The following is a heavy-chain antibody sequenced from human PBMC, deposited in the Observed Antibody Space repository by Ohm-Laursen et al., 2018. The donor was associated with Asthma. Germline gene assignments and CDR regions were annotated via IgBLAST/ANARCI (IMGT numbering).Heavy chain of an antibody. CDR1: GYTFTSYG. CDR3: ARDLDCTGGVCYNAFDI. D-gene: IGHD2-8*02. V-gene: IGHV1-18*01. J-gene: IGHJ3*02. Sequence: GASVKVSCKASGYTFTSYGISWVRQAPGQGLEWMGWISAYNGNTNYAQKLQGRVTMTTDTSTSTAYMELRSLRSDDTAVYYCARDLDCTGGVCYNAFDIWGQGTMVTVSS. CDR2: ISAYNGNT.